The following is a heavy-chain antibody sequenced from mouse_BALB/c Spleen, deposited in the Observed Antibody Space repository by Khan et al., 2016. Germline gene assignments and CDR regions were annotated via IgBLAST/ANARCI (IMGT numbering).Heavy chain of an antibody. CDR1: GSSITSDYA. CDR3: ARRNWAAWFAY. J-gene: IGHJ3*01. D-gene: IGHD4-1*01. CDR2: ISYSGST. Sequence: EVQLQESGPGLVKFSQSLSLTCTVGGSSITSDYAWNWIRQFPGNKVEWMVYISYSGSTSYKPSLKRRISITRDPSNNQFFLQLNSVTTEDTATYYCARRNWAAWFAYWVQGTLVTVSA. V-gene: IGHV3-2*02.